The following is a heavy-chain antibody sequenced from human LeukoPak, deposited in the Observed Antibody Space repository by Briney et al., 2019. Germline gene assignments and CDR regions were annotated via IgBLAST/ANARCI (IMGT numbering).Heavy chain of an antibody. CDR2: ISSSSSYI. D-gene: IGHD3-10*01. CDR3: VREGSGWYFDL. Sequence: GGSLRLSCAASGFTFSSYSMNWVRQAPGKGLEWVSSISSSSSYIYYADSVKGRFTISRDNAKNSLYLQMNSLGAEDTAVYYCVREGSGWYFDLWGRGTLVTVSS. CDR1: GFTFSSYS. J-gene: IGHJ2*01. V-gene: IGHV3-21*01.